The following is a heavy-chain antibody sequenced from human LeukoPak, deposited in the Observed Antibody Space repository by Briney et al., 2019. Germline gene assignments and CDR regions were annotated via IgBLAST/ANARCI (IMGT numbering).Heavy chain of an antibody. Sequence: SETLSLTCTVSGGTISSYYWSWIRQPAGKGLDWIGRIYTSGSTNYNPSLKSRVTMSVDTSKNQFSLKLSSVTAADTAVYYCARLYRYSSSSNDAFDIWGQGTMVTVSS. CDR3: ARLYRYSSSSNDAFDI. V-gene: IGHV4-4*07. CDR2: IYTSGST. D-gene: IGHD6-6*01. CDR1: GGTISSYY. J-gene: IGHJ3*02.